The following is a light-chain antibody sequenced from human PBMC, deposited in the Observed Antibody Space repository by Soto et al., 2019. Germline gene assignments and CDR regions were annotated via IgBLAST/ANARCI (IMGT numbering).Light chain of an antibody. CDR3: QPYSMAPLT. J-gene: IGKJ1*01. V-gene: IGKV3-20*01. CDR1: LTISDNY. Sequence: TGLTQYQGKLSLSPGERAQLSSMDSLTISDNYLAWYQQKAGQAPRLVIFGASSRATGIPDRFSASGSGTDFTLTISRLEPEDFAVYYCQPYSMAPLTFGHGTKV. CDR2: GAS.